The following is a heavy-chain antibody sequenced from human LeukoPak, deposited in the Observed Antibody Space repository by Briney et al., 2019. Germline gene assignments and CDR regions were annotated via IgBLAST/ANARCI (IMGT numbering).Heavy chain of an antibody. CDR3: ARDVRYASGWSTPES. J-gene: IGHJ5*02. CDR2: IYSSGSA. CDR1: GGSINHY. Sequence: SETLSLTCTVSGGSINHYWSWFRQPAGKGMEWIGRIYSSGSANYSPSLKSRVSMSIDTSNNHFSLNLTSVTAADTALYFCARDVRYASGWSTPESWGQGTLVTVSS. D-gene: IGHD6-19*01. V-gene: IGHV4-4*07.